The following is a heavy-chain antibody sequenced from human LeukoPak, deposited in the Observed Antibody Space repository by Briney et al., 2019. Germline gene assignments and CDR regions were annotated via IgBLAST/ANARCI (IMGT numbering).Heavy chain of an antibody. CDR2: MYTNGES. Sequence: SETLSLTCTVSRGSINNQYWSWNRQPAGKGLEWIGRMYTNGESDYNPSLKSRVAMSVDTSKSQFSLKLKYMTAADTALYYCARGYYGGAVDSWGQGILVIVSS. D-gene: IGHD3-16*01. CDR1: RGSINNQY. V-gene: IGHV4-4*07. CDR3: ARGYYGGAVDS. J-gene: IGHJ4*02.